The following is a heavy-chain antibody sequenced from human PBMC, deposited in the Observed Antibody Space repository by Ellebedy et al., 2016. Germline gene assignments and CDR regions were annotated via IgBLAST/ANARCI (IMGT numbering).Heavy chain of an antibody. J-gene: IGHJ4*02. V-gene: IGHV3-7*01. CDR3: SRHTDYALDY. D-gene: IGHD4-17*01. CDR2: IKQDGSEK. Sequence: GESLKISCAASGFTFSIYWMSWVRQAPGKGLECVANIKQDGSEKSYVDSVKGRFTISRDNAKNSLYLQMNSLRAEDTAVYYCSRHTDYALDYWGQGAPVTVSS. CDR1: GFTFSIYW.